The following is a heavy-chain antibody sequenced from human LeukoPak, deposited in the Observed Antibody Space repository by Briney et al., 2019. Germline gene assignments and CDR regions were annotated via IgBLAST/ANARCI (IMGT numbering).Heavy chain of an antibody. CDR1: GFTFSSYG. CDR3: ARAHYSGSGSYYIQPLVD. Sequence: GRSLRLSCAASGFTFSSYGMHWVRQAPGKGLEWVAVISYDGSNKYYADSVKGRFTISRDNSKNTLYLQMNSLRAEDTAVYYCARAHYSGSGSYYIQPLVDWGQGTLVTVSS. D-gene: IGHD3-10*01. CDR2: ISYDGSNK. J-gene: IGHJ4*02. V-gene: IGHV3-30*03.